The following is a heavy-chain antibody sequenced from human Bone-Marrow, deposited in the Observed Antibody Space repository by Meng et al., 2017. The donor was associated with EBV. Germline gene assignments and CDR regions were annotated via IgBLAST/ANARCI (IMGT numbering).Heavy chain of an antibody. Sequence: VPCVGSGGVFVQPGGSLRLLCASSGFTFSSYDMHWVRQATGKGLEWVSAIGSAGDTYYPGSVKGRFTLSRENAKNSLYLQMNSLRAGDTAVYYCARWGGYYFDYWGQGTLVTVSS. CDR1: GFTFSSYD. CDR2: IGSAGDT. D-gene: IGHD1-26*01. J-gene: IGHJ4*02. CDR3: ARWGGYYFDY. V-gene: IGHV3-13*01.